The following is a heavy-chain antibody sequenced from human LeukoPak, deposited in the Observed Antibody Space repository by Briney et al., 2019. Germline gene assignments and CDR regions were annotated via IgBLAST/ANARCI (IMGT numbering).Heavy chain of an antibody. J-gene: IGHJ3*02. CDR1: GFTFSRYA. CDR2: ISTGGDNT. Sequence: GGSLRLSCAASGFTFSRYAMNWVRQAPEKGLEWVSYISTGGDNTFYADSLKGRFTISRDNSKNTLYLQMNSLRAEDTAVYYCARLPNADAFDIWGQGTMVTVSS. CDR3: ARLPNADAFDI. V-gene: IGHV3-21*04.